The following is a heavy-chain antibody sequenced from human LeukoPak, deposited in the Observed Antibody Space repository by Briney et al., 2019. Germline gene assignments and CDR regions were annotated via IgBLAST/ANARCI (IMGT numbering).Heavy chain of an antibody. V-gene: IGHV1-8*01. CDR2: MNPNSGTT. Sequence: ASVKVSCKASGYTFTSYDFNWVRQAPGQGPEWIGWMNPNSGTTGYAQKFQGRVTMTRDTSISTAYMDLSSLRSEDTAVYYCARVRPLYSGSYYFDYWGQGTLVTVSS. J-gene: IGHJ4*02. CDR1: GYTFTSYD. D-gene: IGHD1-26*01. CDR3: ARVRPLYSGSYYFDY.